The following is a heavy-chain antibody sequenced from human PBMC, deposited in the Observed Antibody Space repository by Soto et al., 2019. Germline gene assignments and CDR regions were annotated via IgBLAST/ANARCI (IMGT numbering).Heavy chain of an antibody. CDR1: GASFISYY. J-gene: IGHJ4*02. D-gene: IGHD5-18*01. CDR2: ISHSGFT. Sequence: QVQLQESGPGLVKPSETLSLTCSVSGASFISYYWSWFRQTPGKGLEWIAWISHSGFTKYNPSLEDRGTLSIDTSRHQFSLNLSFVTAADTAVYYCASIPRGSSFGWFDYWGQGSLVTVSS. CDR3: ASIPRGSSFGWFDY. V-gene: IGHV4-59*01.